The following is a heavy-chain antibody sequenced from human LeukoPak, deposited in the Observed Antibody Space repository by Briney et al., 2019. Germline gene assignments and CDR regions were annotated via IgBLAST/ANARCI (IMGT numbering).Heavy chain of an antibody. V-gene: IGHV3-23*01. CDR3: AKNCGGGATMLDY. D-gene: IGHD1-26*01. J-gene: IGHJ4*02. Sequence: PGGSLRLSCAASGFIFSSYVMSWVRQAPGKGLEWVSGIGGSGGSTYYADSVKGRFTLSRDNSKNTVFLQMNSLRAEDTAVYYCAKNCGGGATMLDYWGQGTLVTVSS. CDR2: IGGSGGST. CDR1: GFIFSSYV.